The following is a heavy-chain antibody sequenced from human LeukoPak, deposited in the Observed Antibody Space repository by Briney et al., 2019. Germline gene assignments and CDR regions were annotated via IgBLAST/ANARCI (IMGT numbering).Heavy chain of an antibody. CDR1: GYTLTELS. J-gene: IGHJ4*02. V-gene: IGHV1-24*01. CDR3: ASATYYYGSGSPGAFDY. CDR2: FDPEDGET. D-gene: IGHD3-10*01. Sequence: GASVKVSCKVSGYTLTELSMHWVRQAPGKGLEWMGGFDPEDGETIYAQKFQGRVTITADESTSTAYMELSSLRSEDTAVYYCASATYYYGSGSPGAFDYWGQGTLVTVSS.